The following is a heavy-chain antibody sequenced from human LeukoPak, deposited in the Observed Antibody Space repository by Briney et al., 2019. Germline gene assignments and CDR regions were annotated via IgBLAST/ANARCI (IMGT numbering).Heavy chain of an antibody. D-gene: IGHD3-10*01. CDR2: INNSGST. V-gene: IGHV4-34*01. Sequence: SETLSLTCAVYGASFSDSYWSWIRQSPEKGLEWIGEINNSGSTSYNPSLNSRVIMSVDRSKNQFSLRLTSVTAADTAVYYCARGRYGPRVGSWGQGTLVTVSS. J-gene: IGHJ4*02. CDR3: ARGRYGPRVGS. CDR1: GASFSDSY.